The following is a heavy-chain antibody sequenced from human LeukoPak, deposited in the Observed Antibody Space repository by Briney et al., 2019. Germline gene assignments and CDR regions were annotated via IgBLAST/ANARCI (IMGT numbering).Heavy chain of an antibody. Sequence: SETLSLTCTVSGGSISTYYWSWIRQPPGKGLEWIGYIYYSGNSNYNPSLKSRVTISVDTSKNQFSLELSSVTAADTAVYYCARLGASGNGYLSWFDPWGQGTLVTVSS. CDR1: GGSISTYY. D-gene: IGHD3-22*01. J-gene: IGHJ5*02. CDR3: ARLGASGNGYLSWFDP. V-gene: IGHV4-59*01. CDR2: IYYSGNS.